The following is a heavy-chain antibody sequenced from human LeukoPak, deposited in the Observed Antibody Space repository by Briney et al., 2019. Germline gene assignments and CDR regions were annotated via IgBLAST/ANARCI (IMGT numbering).Heavy chain of an antibody. D-gene: IGHD2-2*01. CDR2: IRSKANSYAT. CDR3: TRLLPAAMPDDAFDI. J-gene: IGHJ3*02. Sequence: GGSLKLSCAASGFTFSGSAMHWVRQASGKGLEWVGRIRSKANSYATAYAASVKGRFTISRDDSKNTAYLQMNSLKTEDTAVYYCTRLLPAAMPDDAFDIWGQGTMVTVSS. CDR1: GFTFSGSA. V-gene: IGHV3-73*01.